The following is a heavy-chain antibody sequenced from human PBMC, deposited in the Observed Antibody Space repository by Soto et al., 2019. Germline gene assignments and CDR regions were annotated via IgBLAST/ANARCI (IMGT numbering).Heavy chain of an antibody. CDR2: IKSKTDGGTT. Sequence: GGSLRLSCAASGFTFSNAWMSWVRQAPGKGLEWVGRIKSKTDGGTTDYAAPVKGRFTISRDHSKNTLYLQMNSLKTEYAAVFYPTPSYGYWYAFDFWGQGTPVTVSS. J-gene: IGHJ4*01. D-gene: IGHD5-18*01. CDR1: GFTFSNAW. CDR3: TPSYGYWYAFDF. V-gene: IGHV3-15*01.